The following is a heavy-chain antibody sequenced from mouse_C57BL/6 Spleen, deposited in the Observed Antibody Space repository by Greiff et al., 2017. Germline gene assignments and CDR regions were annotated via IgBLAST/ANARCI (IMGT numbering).Heavy chain of an antibody. Sequence: EVQLQESVAELVRPGASVKLSCTASGFNIKNTYMHWVKQRPEQGLEWIGRIDPANGNTKYAPKFQGKATITANTSSNTAYLQLSSLTSEDTAIYYCARSYSFYDEGFAYWGQGTLVTVSA. CDR3: ARSYSFYDEGFAY. CDR1: GFNIKNTY. J-gene: IGHJ3*01. D-gene: IGHD2-3*01. V-gene: IGHV14-3*01. CDR2: IDPANGNT.